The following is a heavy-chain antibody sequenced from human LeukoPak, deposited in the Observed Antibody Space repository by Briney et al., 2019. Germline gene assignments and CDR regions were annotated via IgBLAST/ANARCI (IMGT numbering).Heavy chain of an antibody. Sequence: SETLSLTCTVSGGSISSSSYYWGWIRQPPGKGLEWIVSIYYSGSTHYNPSLKSRVTISVDTSKNQFSLKLSSVTAADTAVYYCARHGPPRAGWGRKYYYMDVWGKGTTVTISS. CDR2: IYYSGST. D-gene: IGHD3-16*01. CDR3: ARHGPPRAGWGRKYYYMDV. V-gene: IGHV4-39*01. CDR1: GGSISSSSYY. J-gene: IGHJ6*03.